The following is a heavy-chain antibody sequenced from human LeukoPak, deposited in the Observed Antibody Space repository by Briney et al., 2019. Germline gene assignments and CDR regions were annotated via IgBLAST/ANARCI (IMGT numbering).Heavy chain of an antibody. D-gene: IGHD3-10*01. Sequence: ASVKVSCKASGYTFTSYGISWVRQASGQGLEWMGWISAYNGNTNYAQKLQGRVTVTTDTSTSTAYMELRSLRSDDTAVYYCARFVRFYYGLDYYYYMDVWGKGTTVTISS. CDR3: ARFVRFYYGLDYYYYMDV. CDR2: ISAYNGNT. CDR1: GYTFTSYG. J-gene: IGHJ6*03. V-gene: IGHV1-18*01.